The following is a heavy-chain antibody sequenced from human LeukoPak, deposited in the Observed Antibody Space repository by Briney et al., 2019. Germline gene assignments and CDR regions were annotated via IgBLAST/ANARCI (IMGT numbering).Heavy chain of an antibody. D-gene: IGHD5-12*01. J-gene: IGHJ4*02. CDR3: GRDEVVAYFDY. CDR2: ISSSSSYI. Sequence: AGGSLRLSCAASVFTFSSYSMKWVRQAPGKGLEWVSSISSSSSYIYYADSVKGRFTISRDNAKNSLYLQMNSLRAEETAVYYFGRDEVVAYFDYWGQGTLVTVSS. V-gene: IGHV3-21*01. CDR1: VFTFSSYS.